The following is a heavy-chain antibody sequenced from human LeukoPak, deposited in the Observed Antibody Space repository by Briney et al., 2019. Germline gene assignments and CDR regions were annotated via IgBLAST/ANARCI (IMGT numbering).Heavy chain of an antibody. D-gene: IGHD3-3*01. CDR1: GFTFSTYA. Sequence: GGSLRLSCAASGFTFSTYALHWVRQAPGKGLEYVSAISGNGGSTYYAISAKGRFAISRDNSKNTVYLQMGSLRAEDMAVYYCARDRAGFWSGYLDYWGQETLVTVSS. CDR2: ISGNGGST. J-gene: IGHJ4*02. CDR3: ARDRAGFWSGYLDY. V-gene: IGHV3-64*01.